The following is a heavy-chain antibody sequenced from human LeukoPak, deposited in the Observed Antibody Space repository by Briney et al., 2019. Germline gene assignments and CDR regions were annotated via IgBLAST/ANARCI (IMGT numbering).Heavy chain of an antibody. V-gene: IGHV3-23*01. J-gene: IGHJ4*02. CDR1: GFTFSIYA. CDR3: AKESAYDILTGYSDY. CDR2: ISGSGGST. Sequence: PGGSLRLSCAASGFTFSIYAMSWVRQAPGKGLEWVSGISGSGGSTYYAGSVKGRFTISRDNSKNTMYLQMNRLRAEDTAAYYCAKESAYDILTGYSDYWGQGTLVTVSS. D-gene: IGHD3-9*01.